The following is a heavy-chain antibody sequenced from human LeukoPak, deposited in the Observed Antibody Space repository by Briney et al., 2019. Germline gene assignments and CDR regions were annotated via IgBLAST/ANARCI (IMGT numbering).Heavy chain of an antibody. V-gene: IGHV3-33*01. CDR3: ARGTAVTHGYFEY. J-gene: IGHJ4*02. CDR1: GFRFSTYG. D-gene: IGHD4-17*01. Sequence: GGSLRLSCAASGFRFSTYGMHWVRQAPGKGLEWVAVIWYDGSNKYYADSVEGRFTISRDDSKNTLYLQMISLRAEDTAMYYCARGTAVTHGYFEYWAREPWSPSPQ. CDR2: IWYDGSNK.